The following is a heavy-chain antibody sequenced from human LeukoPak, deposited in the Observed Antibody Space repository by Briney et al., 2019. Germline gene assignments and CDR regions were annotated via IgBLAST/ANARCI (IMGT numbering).Heavy chain of an antibody. D-gene: IGHD1/OR15-1a*01. CDR2: FYTSGST. J-gene: IGHJ4*02. CDR3: ATESQLEQLVV. V-gene: IGHV4-61*02. Sequence: TLSLTCTVSGGSISSGSFYWNWIRQPAGKGLEWIGRFYTSGSTNYNPSLESRVTISVDTSKNQFSLKLSSVTAADTGVYYCATESQLEQLVVWGQGTLVTVSS. CDR1: GGSISSGSFY.